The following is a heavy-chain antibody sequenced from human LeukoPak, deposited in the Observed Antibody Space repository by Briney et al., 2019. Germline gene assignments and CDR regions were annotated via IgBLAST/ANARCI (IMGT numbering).Heavy chain of an antibody. Sequence: GESLKISCKGSGYSFTSYWIGWVRQMPGKGLEWMGIIYPGDSDTRYSPSFQGQVTISADKSISTAYPQWSSLKASDTAMYYCARHQPTNYDFWSGYYFDYWGQGTLVTVSS. J-gene: IGHJ4*02. CDR2: IYPGDSDT. V-gene: IGHV5-51*01. CDR1: GYSFTSYW. CDR3: ARHQPTNYDFWSGYYFDY. D-gene: IGHD3-3*01.